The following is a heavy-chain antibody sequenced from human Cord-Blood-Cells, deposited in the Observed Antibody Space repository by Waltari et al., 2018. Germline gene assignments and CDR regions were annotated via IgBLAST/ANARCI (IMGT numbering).Heavy chain of an antibody. V-gene: IGHV1-3*01. CDR1: GYTFTCYA. J-gene: IGHJ4*02. CDR3: ARNHVVVVAANLDYFDY. CDR2: INAGNGNT. Sequence: HVQPVQSAAHVKKREASVKVCCVASGYTFTCYAKQWKRRRPGQRLEWMGWINAGNGNTKYSQKFQRRVTITRDTSASTAYMELSSLRSEDTAVYYCARNHVVVVAANLDYFDYWGQGTLVTVSS. D-gene: IGHD2-15*01.